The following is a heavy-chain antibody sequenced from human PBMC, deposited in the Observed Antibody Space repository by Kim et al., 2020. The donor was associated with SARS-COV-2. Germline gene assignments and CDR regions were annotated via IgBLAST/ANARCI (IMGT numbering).Heavy chain of an antibody. CDR3: ARDPLKRNCTSSTCYHAFGV. D-gene: IGHD2-8*01. CDR2: IYHNGGT. CDR1: GASISSGGYY. V-gene: IGHV4-31*03. Sequence: SETLSLTCIVSGASISSGGYYWNWIRQHPTKGLEWIGYIYHNGGTYYNPYLKSRLIMSLDTSKNQFSLKLTSATAADTAVYYCARDPLKRNCTSSTCYHAFGVWGPGTMVTVSS. J-gene: IGHJ3*01.